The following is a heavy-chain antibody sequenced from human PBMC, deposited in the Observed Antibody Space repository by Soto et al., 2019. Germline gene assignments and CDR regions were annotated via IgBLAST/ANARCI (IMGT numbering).Heavy chain of an antibody. V-gene: IGHV3-30*18. Sequence: QVQLVESGGGVVQPGRSLRLSCAASGFTFSSYGRHWVRQAPGKGLEWVAVISYDGSNKYYVDSVKGRFTISRDNTKNTLYLQMNSPRAEDTAVYYCAKEERLRFLEWLFPGFDYWGQGTLVTVSS. D-gene: IGHD3-3*01. CDR3: AKEERLRFLEWLFPGFDY. J-gene: IGHJ4*02. CDR2: ISYDGSNK. CDR1: GFTFSSYG.